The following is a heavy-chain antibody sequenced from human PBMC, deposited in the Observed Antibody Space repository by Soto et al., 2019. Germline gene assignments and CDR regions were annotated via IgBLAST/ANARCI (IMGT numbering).Heavy chain of an antibody. CDR1: GFTFSNAW. V-gene: IGHV3-15*01. J-gene: IGHJ4*02. CDR2: IKSKTDGGTT. CDR3: TTEPPSDNWNPLYYFDY. Sequence: GGSLRLSCAASGFTFSNAWMSWVRQAPGKGLEWVGRIKSKTDGGTTDYAAPVKGRFTISRDDSKNTLYLQMNSLKTEDTAVYYCTTEPPSDNWNPLYYFDYWGQGTLVTVSS. D-gene: IGHD1-20*01.